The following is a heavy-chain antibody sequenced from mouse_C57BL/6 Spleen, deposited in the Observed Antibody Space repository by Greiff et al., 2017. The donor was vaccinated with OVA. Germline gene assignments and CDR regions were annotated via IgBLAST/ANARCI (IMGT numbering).Heavy chain of an antibody. CDR1: GFSFNTYA. V-gene: IGHV10-1*01. D-gene: IGHD2-4*01. CDR3: VRDYDYDFYAMDY. Sequence: GGGLVPPTGSLKLSCAASGFSFNTYAMNWVRQAPGKGLEWVARIRSKSNNYATYYADSVKDRFTISRDDSESMLYLQMNNLKTEDTAMYYCVRDYDYDFYAMDYWGQGTSVTVSS. J-gene: IGHJ4*01. CDR2: IRSKSNNYAT.